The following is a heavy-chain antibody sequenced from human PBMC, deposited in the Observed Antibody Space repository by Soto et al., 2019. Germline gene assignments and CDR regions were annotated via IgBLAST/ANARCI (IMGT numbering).Heavy chain of an antibody. CDR3: SRVGCSNSNCQTRGMDV. D-gene: IGHD2-2*01. J-gene: IGHJ6*02. CDR1: GFTFSSYA. CDR2: IYSDGAT. V-gene: IGHV3-30-3*01. Sequence: QVQLVESGGGVVQPGRSLRLSCAASGFTFSSYALHWVRQAPGKGLEWVGRIYSDGATNYSPSLKSRVFMSLDMSGNQFSLQLNSVTAADTAVYYCSRVGCSNSNCQTRGMDVWGQGTTVTVSS.